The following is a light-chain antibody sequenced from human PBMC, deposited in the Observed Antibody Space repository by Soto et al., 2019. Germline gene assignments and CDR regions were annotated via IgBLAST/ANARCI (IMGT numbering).Light chain of an antibody. CDR3: QQYYSTPRT. CDR1: QSVLYSSNNKNY. V-gene: IGKV4-1*01. CDR2: WAS. J-gene: IGKJ2*01. Sequence: DIVMTQSPDSLAVSLGERATINCKSSQSVLYSSNNKNYLAWYQQKPGQPPKLLIYWASTRESGVPDRLSGSGYGTDFTLNISSLQAEDVAVYYCQQYYSTPRTFGQGTKLEIK.